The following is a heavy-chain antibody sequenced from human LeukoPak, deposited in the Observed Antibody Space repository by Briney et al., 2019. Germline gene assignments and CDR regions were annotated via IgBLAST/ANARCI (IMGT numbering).Heavy chain of an antibody. CDR2: IMPIFGTA. V-gene: IGHV1-69*13. CDR3: ARVWRRDYDSSGYWYFDY. Sequence: AASVKVSCKASGGTFSSYAISWVRQAPGQGLEWMGGIMPIFGTANYAQKFQGRVTITADESTSTAYMELSSLRSEDTAVYYCARVWRRDYDSSGYWYFDYWGQGTLVTVSS. D-gene: IGHD3-22*01. J-gene: IGHJ4*02. CDR1: GGTFSSYA.